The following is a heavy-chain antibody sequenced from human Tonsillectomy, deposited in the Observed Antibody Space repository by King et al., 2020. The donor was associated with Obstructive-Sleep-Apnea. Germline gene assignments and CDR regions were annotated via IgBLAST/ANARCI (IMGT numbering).Heavy chain of an antibody. V-gene: IGHV4-59*08. Sequence: VQLQESGPGLVKPSETLSLTCTVSGGSISNYYWSWIRQPPGKGLEWIGYMYYSGNTNYNPSLTNRVTISADTSKIQFSLRLRSVTAADTAIYYCVRHRGGEDSGGYGDYFDYWGQGTLVTVSS. CDR3: VRHRGGEDSGGYGDYFDY. J-gene: IGHJ4*02. CDR2: MYYSGNT. CDR1: GGSISNYY. D-gene: IGHD5-12*01.